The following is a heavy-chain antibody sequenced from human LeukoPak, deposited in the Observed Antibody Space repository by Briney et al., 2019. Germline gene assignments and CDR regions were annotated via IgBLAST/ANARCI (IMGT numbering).Heavy chain of an antibody. Sequence: GGSLRLPCAASGFTFSSYAMHWVRQAPGKGLENVSAISSNGGSTYYANSVKGRFTISRDNSKNTLYLQMGSLRAEDMAVYYCARARHVRSGYSYGYDFDYWGQGTLVTVSS. CDR3: ARARHVRSGYSYGYDFDY. V-gene: IGHV3-64*01. CDR1: GFTFSSYA. CDR2: ISSNGGST. D-gene: IGHD5-18*01. J-gene: IGHJ4*02.